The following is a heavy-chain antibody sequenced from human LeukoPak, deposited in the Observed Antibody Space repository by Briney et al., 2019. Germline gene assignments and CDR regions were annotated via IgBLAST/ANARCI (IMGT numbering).Heavy chain of an antibody. CDR1: GFTFRSYW. J-gene: IGHJ4*02. CDR3: VRRNLFDY. CDR2: INQVGTKQ. V-gene: IGHV3-7*03. Sequence: GGSLRLSCAVSGFTFRSYWMSWLRQAPGKGLECVASINQVGTKQYYVDSVRGRFTISRDDAKNSVCLQMNNLRVQDTAVYYCVRRNLFDYWGQGTLVTVSS.